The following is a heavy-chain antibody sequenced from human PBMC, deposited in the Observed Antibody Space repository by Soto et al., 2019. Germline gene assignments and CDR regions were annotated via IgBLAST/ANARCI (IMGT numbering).Heavy chain of an antibody. J-gene: IGHJ5*02. CDR3: AREVLYGDYSFWFDP. V-gene: IGHV3-21*01. CDR1: GFTFSSYS. Sequence: GGSLRLSCAASGFTFSSYSMNWVRQAPGKGLEWVSSISSSSSYIYYADSVKGRFTISRDNAKNSLYLQMNSLRAEDTAVYYCAREVLYGDYSFWFDPWGQGTLVTVSS. CDR2: ISSSSSYI. D-gene: IGHD4-17*01.